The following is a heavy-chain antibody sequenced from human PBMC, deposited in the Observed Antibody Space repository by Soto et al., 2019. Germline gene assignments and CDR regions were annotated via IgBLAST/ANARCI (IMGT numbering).Heavy chain of an antibody. CDR3: ARGELRLTFFDY. V-gene: IGHV3-23*01. Sequence: EVQLLESGGGLVQPGGSLRLSCAASGFTFSACGMSWVRQAPGKGLEWVSTISSGGGSTYYPDSVKGRFSISRDNSKNTVYLNMNSLRAEDMAIYYCARGELRLTFFDYWGQGALVTVSS. CDR2: ISSGGGST. CDR1: GFTFSACG. J-gene: IGHJ4*02. D-gene: IGHD3-10*01.